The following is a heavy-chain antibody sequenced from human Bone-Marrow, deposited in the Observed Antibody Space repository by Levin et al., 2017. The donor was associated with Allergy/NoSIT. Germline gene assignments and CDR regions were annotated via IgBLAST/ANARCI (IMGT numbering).Heavy chain of an antibody. CDR1: GGSFSSGHYY. CDR3: ARDTAFYDFWSGYPNWNFDL. V-gene: IGHV4-30-4*01. CDR2: IYYSGST. Sequence: LRLSCTVSGGSFSSGHYYWNWIRQPPGKGLEWIGNIYYSGSTYYNPSLKSRVAVSLDTSKNQLSLKLTSVTAADTAVYYCARDTAFYDFWSGYPNWNFDLWGRGTLVTVSS. J-gene: IGHJ2*01. D-gene: IGHD3-3*01.